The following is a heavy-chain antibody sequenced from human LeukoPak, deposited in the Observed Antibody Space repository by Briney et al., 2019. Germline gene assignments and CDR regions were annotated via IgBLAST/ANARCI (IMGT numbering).Heavy chain of an antibody. V-gene: IGHV4-30-4*01. CDR2: FRYSGSN. D-gene: IGHD3-3*01. CDR3: ARGVKYYDFWSGYYTSRWFDY. Sequence: SETLSLTCTVSGDSINSGDYYWSWIRQSPGKGLEWIGYFRYSGSNYDNPSLKSRVTISVDTSKNQFSLKLSSVTAADTAVYYCARGVKYYDFWSGYYTSRWFDYWGQGTLVTVSS. CDR1: GDSINSGDYY. J-gene: IGHJ4*02.